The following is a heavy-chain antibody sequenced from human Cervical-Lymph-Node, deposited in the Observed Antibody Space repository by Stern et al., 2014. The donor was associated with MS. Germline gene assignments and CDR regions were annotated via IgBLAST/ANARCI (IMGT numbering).Heavy chain of an antibody. CDR2: INGNSCVV. CDR1: GYTFTDFY. CDR3: ARDPYYDALTGYTHHFDY. J-gene: IGHJ4*02. V-gene: IGHV1-2*02. D-gene: IGHD3-9*01. Sequence: QVQLVQSGAEVKEPGASVKVSCKASGYTFTDFYMHWVRQAPGQGLEWMGWINGNSCVVAYAQKVEGRVTMTRDTSINTAHMELGSLRSDDTAVYYCARDPYYDALTGYTHHFDYWGQGALVTVSS.